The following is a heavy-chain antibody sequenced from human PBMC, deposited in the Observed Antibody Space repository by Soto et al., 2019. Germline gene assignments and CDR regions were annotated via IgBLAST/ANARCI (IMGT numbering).Heavy chain of an antibody. CDR3: AKDLIAAAGPLDY. V-gene: IGHV4-31*03. Sequence: PSETLSLTCTVSGDSISRNGNYWSWIRQHPGQGLEWIGYIHYSGSTYYTPSLKSRVTISVDRSKNQCSLNLTSVTAADTAVYYCAKDLIAAAGPLDYWGQGTLVTVSS. CDR2: IHYSGST. D-gene: IGHD6-13*01. CDR1: GDSISRNGNY. J-gene: IGHJ4*02.